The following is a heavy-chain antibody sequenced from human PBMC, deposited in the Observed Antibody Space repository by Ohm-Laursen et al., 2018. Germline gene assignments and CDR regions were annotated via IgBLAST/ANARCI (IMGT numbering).Heavy chain of an antibody. V-gene: IGHV3-21*01. D-gene: IGHD2-15*01. CDR2: ISFSGSHI. CDR3: ARDHQYCSGGSCYGKDAFDI. CDR1: RLTLKSYS. J-gene: IGHJ4*02. Sequence: SLRLSCAASRLTLKSYSMNWVRQAPGKGLEWVSSISFSGSHIYYADSVKGRFTISRDNAKTTLYLQMNSLRAEDTAVYYCARDHQYCSGGSCYGKDAFDIWGQGTLVTVSS.